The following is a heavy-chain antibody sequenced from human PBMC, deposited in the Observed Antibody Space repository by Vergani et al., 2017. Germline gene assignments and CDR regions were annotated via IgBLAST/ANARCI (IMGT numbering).Heavy chain of an antibody. J-gene: IGHJ4*02. Sequence: QVQLQESGPGLVKPSETLSLTCTVSGGSISSYYWSWIRQPPGKGLEWIGYIYYSGSTNYNPSLKSRVTISVDTSKNQFSLKLSSVTAADTAVYYCAGEIGGGWGELSLGYFDYWGQGTLVTVSS. D-gene: IGHD3-16*02. CDR1: GGSISSYY. CDR3: AGEIGGGWGELSLGYFDY. V-gene: IGHV4-59*01. CDR2: IYYSGST.